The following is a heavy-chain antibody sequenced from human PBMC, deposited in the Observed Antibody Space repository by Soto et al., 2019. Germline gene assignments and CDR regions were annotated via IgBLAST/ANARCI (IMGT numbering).Heavy chain of an antibody. V-gene: IGHV3-23*01. CDR2: ISGSGGST. J-gene: IGHJ4*02. CDR1: GFTFSSYA. Sequence: GGSLRLSCAASGFTFSSYAMSWVRQAPGKGLEWVSAISGSGGSTYYAASVKGRFTISRDNSKNTLYLQMNSLRAEDTAVYYCAKRGYSYGGLQYYFDYWGQGTLVTVSS. CDR3: AKRGYSYGGLQYYFDY. D-gene: IGHD5-18*01.